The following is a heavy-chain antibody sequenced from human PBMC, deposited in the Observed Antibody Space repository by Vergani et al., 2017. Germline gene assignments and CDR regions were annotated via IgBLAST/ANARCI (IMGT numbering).Heavy chain of an antibody. J-gene: IGHJ4*02. CDR2: IYYSGST. CDR1: GGSFSGYY. Sequence: QVQLHQWGTGLLKPSETLSLTCTVSGGSFSGYYWTWIRQSPGKGLEWIGYIYYSGSTYYNPSLKSRVTISVDTSKNQFSLKLSSVTAADTAVYYCARALIGHADYWGQGTLVTVSS. CDR3: ARALIGHADY. V-gene: IGHV4-59*08.